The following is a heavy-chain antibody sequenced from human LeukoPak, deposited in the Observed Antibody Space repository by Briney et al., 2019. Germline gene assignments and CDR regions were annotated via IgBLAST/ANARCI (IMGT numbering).Heavy chain of an antibody. CDR3: AKVGKYYDYVWGSYRDEPFDY. J-gene: IGHJ4*02. CDR1: GFTFDSFG. Sequence: GGSLRLSCAATGFTFDSFGMSWVRQAPGKGLEWVSLISSSGGSTYYADSVKGRFTISRDNSKNTLYLQMNSLRAEDTAVYYCAKVGKYYDYVWGSYRDEPFDYWGQGTLVTVSS. V-gene: IGHV3-23*01. D-gene: IGHD3-16*02. CDR2: ISSSGGST.